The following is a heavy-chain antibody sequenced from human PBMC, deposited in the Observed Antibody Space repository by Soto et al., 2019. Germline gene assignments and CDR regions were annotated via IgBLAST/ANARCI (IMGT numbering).Heavy chain of an antibody. Sequence: ASVKVSCKASGYTFTSYAMHWVRQAPGQRLEWMGWINAGNGNTKYSQKFQGRVTITRDTSASTAYMELSSLRSEDMAVYYCARTLLWDYVWGSYRYSWFDPWGQGTLVTVSS. V-gene: IGHV1-3*01. D-gene: IGHD3-16*02. J-gene: IGHJ5*02. CDR1: GYTFTSYA. CDR3: ARTLLWDYVWGSYRYSWFDP. CDR2: INAGNGNT.